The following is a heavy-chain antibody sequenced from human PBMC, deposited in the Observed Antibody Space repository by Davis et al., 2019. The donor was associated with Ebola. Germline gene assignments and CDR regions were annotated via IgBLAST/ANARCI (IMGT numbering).Heavy chain of an antibody. V-gene: IGHV3-72*01. D-gene: IGHD6-19*01. Sequence: PGGSLRLSCAASGITFSDHYMDWVRQGPGKGLEWVARIRNKANTYTIEYAASVKGRFNISRDDSRNSLYLQMNSLNTDDTAVYHCATGSGSTGWRAFHYWGQGTLVTVSS. J-gene: IGHJ4*02. CDR3: ATGSGSTGWRAFHY. CDR1: GITFSDHY. CDR2: IRNKANTYTI.